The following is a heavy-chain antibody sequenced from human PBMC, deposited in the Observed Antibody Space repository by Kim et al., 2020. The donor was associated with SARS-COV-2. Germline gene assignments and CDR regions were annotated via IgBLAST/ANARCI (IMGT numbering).Heavy chain of an antibody. V-gene: IGHV4-39*01. CDR2: IYYSGST. CDR3: ARRMGCSGGNCYSGHVWFDP. D-gene: IGHD2-15*01. Sequence: SETLSLNCTVSGGSINSNSNYWGWIRQPPGQGLEWIGSIYYSGSTYYNPSLTSRVTISVDTSKNQFSLRLSSVTAADTAVYYCARRMGCSGGNCYSGHVWFDPCGQGTLVTVAS. CDR1: GGSINSNSNY. J-gene: IGHJ5*02.